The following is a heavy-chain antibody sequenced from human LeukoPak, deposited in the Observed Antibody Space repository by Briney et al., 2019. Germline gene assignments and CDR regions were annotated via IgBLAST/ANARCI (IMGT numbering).Heavy chain of an antibody. J-gene: IGHJ4*02. CDR1: GESFSGYY. Sequence: SETLSLTCAVYGESFSGYYWSWIRQPPGKGLEWIGEINHSGSTNYNPSLKSRVTISVDTSKNQFSLKLSSVTAADTAVYYCARFLVGASPDYWGQGTLVTVSS. CDR3: ARFLVGASPDY. CDR2: INHSGST. D-gene: IGHD1-26*01. V-gene: IGHV4-34*01.